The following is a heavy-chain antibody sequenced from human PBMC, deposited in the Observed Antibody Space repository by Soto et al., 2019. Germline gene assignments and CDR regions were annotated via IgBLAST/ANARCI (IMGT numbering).Heavy chain of an antibody. Sequence: PSEILSLTCTVSGGSTSSSSYYWGWIRQPPGKGLEWIGSIYYSGSTYYNPSLKSRVTISVDTSKNQFSLKLSSVTAADTAVYYCPRGRYYYDSSGYYYAHFDYWGQGTLVTVSS. CDR3: PRGRYYYDSSGYYYAHFDY. V-gene: IGHV4-39*01. CDR1: GGSTSSSSYY. CDR2: IYYSGST. J-gene: IGHJ4*02. D-gene: IGHD3-22*01.